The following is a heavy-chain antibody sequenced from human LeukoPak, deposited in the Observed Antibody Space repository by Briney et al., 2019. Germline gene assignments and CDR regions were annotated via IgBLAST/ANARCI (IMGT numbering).Heavy chain of an antibody. D-gene: IGHD6-13*01. CDR2: ISYDGSNK. CDR3: AKLIAAADPYYFDY. CDR1: GFTFSSYG. V-gene: IGHV3-30*18. Sequence: GGSLRLSCAASGFTFSSYGMHWVRQAPGKGLEWVAVISYDGSNKYYADSVKGRFTISRDNSKNTLYLQMNSLRAEDTAVYYCAKLIAAADPYYFDYWGQETLVTVSS. J-gene: IGHJ4*02.